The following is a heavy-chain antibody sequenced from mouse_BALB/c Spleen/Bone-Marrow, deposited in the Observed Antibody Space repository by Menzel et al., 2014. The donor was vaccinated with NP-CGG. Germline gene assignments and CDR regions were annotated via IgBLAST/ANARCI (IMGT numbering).Heavy chain of an antibody. D-gene: IGHD1-1*01. Sequence: VQLQQSGGEVVKPGTSVKLSCKTSGFTFSNSYISWLKLKPGQSLEWIAWIIGGTGGTTYNQKFTGKAQLTVGTSSNTAYIQLSSLTTEDSAIYYCARPLYGSSFAWFAYWGQGTLVTVSA. J-gene: IGHJ3*01. V-gene: IGHV1-54*02. CDR1: GFTFSNSY. CDR3: ARPLYGSSFAWFAY. CDR2: IIGGTGGT.